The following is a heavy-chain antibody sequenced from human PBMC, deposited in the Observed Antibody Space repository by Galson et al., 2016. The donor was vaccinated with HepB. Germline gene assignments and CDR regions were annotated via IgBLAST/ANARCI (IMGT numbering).Heavy chain of an antibody. CDR2: IDWHDEK. CDR1: GFSLTTAGMR. CDR3: ARTPLFRGVADY. D-gene: IGHD3-10*01. Sequence: PALVKPTQTLTLTCTFSGFSLTTAGMRLTWVRQAPGKALEWLARIDWHDEKFYSSSLETRLTLSKGTSNNQVVLSMTNMHPPDTGTYFCARTPLFRGVADYWGQGVQVTVSS. J-gene: IGHJ4*02. V-gene: IGHV2-70*04.